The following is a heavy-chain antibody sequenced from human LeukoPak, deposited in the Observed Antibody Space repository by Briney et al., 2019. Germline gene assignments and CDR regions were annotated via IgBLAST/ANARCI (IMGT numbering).Heavy chain of an antibody. V-gene: IGHV3-23*01. CDR1: GFPFSSDA. CDR2: ISGSGGST. D-gene: IGHD3-3*01. Sequence: GGVLRLSCAASGFPFSSDAMSWGRPAPGGGVGGGSAISGSGGSTYYADSVKGRFTISRDNSKNTLYLQMNSLRAEDTAVYYCAKSSLVLRFLEWSPLGDYWGQGTLVTVSS. J-gene: IGHJ4*02. CDR3: AKSSLVLRFLEWSPLGDY.